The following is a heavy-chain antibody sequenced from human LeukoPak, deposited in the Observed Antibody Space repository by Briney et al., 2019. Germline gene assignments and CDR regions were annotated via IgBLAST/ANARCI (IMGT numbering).Heavy chain of an antibody. CDR3: ARGGRQWTYFDY. J-gene: IGHJ4*02. CDR2: ISYDGSNK. Sequence: GGSLRLSCAASGFTFSSYAMHWVRQAPGKGLEWVAVISYDGSNKYYADSVKGRFTISRDNSKNTLYLQMNSLRAEDTAVYYCARGGRQWTYFDYWGQGTLVTVSS. V-gene: IGHV3-30-3*01. CDR1: GFTFSSYA. D-gene: IGHD1-26*01.